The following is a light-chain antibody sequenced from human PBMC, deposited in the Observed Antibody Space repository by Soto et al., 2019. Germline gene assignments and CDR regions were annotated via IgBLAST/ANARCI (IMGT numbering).Light chain of an antibody. Sequence: LRMTQSPSSLSASTGDRVTITCRASQGISSYLAWYQQKPGKAPKLLIYAASTLQSGVPSRFSGSGSGTDFTLTISCLQSEDFATYYCQQYYSYPRWTFGQGT. CDR3: QQYYSYPRWT. CDR2: AAS. J-gene: IGKJ1*01. CDR1: QGISSY. V-gene: IGKV1-8*01.